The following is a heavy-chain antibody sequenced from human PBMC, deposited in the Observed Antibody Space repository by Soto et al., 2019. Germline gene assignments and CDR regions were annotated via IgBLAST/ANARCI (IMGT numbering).Heavy chain of an antibody. J-gene: IGHJ6*03. Sequence: ASVKVSCKASGYTFTDCLIYWVRQAPGQGLEWMGRINPKSDGTAFAQSFQGRVTMARDTSISTVYMEVSRLRSDDTAVYYCARGDSTDCSNGVCSFNYNCHLDVWGQGTTVTVSS. CDR3: ARGDSTDCSNGVCSFNYNCHLDV. D-gene: IGHD2-8*01. CDR2: INPKSDGT. V-gene: IGHV1-2*02. CDR1: GYTFTDCL.